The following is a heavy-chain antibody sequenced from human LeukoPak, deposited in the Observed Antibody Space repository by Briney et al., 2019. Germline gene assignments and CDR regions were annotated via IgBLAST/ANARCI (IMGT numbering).Heavy chain of an antibody. CDR2: IYGNGGRT. D-gene: IGHD5-24*01. V-gene: IGHV3-23*01. CDR3: AKDSIPDGYNSLDY. Sequence: GGSLRLSCEASGFTFSGFSMNWIRQAPGKGLEWVSPIYGNGGRTFYSDSVQGRFTISRDNSRNTLYLQMDSLRVEDTAIYYCAKDSIPDGYNSLDYWGQGTLVTVSS. J-gene: IGHJ4*02. CDR1: GFTFSGFS.